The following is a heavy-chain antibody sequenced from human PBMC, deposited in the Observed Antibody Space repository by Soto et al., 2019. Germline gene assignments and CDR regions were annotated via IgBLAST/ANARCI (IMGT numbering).Heavy chain of an antibody. CDR1: GYTFTGYY. CDR3: ARASLYCSSTSCQINWFDP. Sequence: ASVKVSCKASGYTFTGYYMHWVRQAPGQGLEWMGWINPSSGGTNYAQKFQGRVTITADESTSTAYMELSSLRSEDTAVYYCARASLYCSSTSCQINWFDPWGQGTLVTVSS. J-gene: IGHJ5*02. CDR2: INPSSGGT. V-gene: IGHV1-2*02. D-gene: IGHD2-2*01.